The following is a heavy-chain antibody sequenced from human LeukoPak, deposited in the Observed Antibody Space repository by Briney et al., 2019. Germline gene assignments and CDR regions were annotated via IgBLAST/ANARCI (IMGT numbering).Heavy chain of an antibody. D-gene: IGHD6-13*01. CDR2: INPNSGGT. CDR1: GYTFTGYY. J-gene: IGHJ4*02. Sequence: ASVKVSCKASGYTFTGYYMHWVRQAPGQGLEWMGWINPNSGGTNYAQKFQGRVTMTRDTSISTAYMEPSRLRSDDTAVYYCARVALTAAGTMWANSHFDYWGQGTLVTVSS. V-gene: IGHV1-2*02. CDR3: ARVALTAAGTMWANSHFDY.